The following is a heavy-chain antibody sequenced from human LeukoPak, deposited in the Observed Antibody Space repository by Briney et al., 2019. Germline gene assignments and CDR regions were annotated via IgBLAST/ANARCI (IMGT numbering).Heavy chain of an antibody. CDR2: INPNSGGT. Sequence: GASVKVSFKASGYTFSGYYIHWVRQAPGQGPEWMGWINPNSGGTKYAQKFQGRVTMTRDTSISTGYMELSRLRSDDTAVYYCARSYSSGWYFWGERTLVTVSS. J-gene: IGHJ4*02. CDR1: GYTFSGYY. CDR3: ARSYSSGWYF. D-gene: IGHD6-19*01. V-gene: IGHV1-2*02.